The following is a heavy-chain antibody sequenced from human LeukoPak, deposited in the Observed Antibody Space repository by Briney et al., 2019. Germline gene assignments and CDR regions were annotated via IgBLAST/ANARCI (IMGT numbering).Heavy chain of an antibody. J-gene: IGHJ4*02. CDR1: GFTFSSYS. Sequence: GGSLRLSCAASGFTFSSYSMNWVRQAPGKGLEWVSSISSSSSYIYYADPVKGRFTISRDNAKNSLYLQMNSLRAEDTAVYYCARDSGYGEDYFDYWGQGTLVTVSS. V-gene: IGHV3-21*01. D-gene: IGHD5-12*01. CDR2: ISSSSSYI. CDR3: ARDSGYGEDYFDY.